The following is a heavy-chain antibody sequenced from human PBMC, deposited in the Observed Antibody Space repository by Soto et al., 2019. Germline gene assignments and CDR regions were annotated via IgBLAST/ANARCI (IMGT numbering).Heavy chain of an antibody. V-gene: IGHV1-24*01. J-gene: IGHJ3*02. CDR1: GYTLTELS. Sequence: ASVKVSCKVSGYTLTELSMHWVRQAPGKGLEWMGGFDPEDGETIYAQKFQGRVTMTEDTSTDTAYMELSSLRSEDTAVYYCATVMITFGGVITNAFDIWGQGTMVTVSS. CDR2: FDPEDGET. CDR3: ATVMITFGGVITNAFDI. D-gene: IGHD3-16*02.